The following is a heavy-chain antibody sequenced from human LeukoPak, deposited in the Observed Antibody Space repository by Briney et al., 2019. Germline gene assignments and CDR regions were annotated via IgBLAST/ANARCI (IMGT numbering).Heavy chain of an antibody. Sequence: SETLSLTCTVSGGSISSYYWSWIRQPPGKGLEWIGYIYYTGSTNYNPSLKSRVTMSVDTSKNQFSLNLYFVSAADTAVYYCARHFDYWGQGTLVTVSS. V-gene: IGHV4-59*08. CDR1: GGSISSYY. CDR3: ARHFDY. CDR2: IYYTGST. J-gene: IGHJ4*02.